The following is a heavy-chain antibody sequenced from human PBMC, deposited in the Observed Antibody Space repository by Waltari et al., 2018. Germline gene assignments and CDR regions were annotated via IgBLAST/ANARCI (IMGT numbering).Heavy chain of an antibody. D-gene: IGHD3-3*01. J-gene: IGHJ4*02. CDR2: IYWNDDK. Sequence: QITLKESGPTLVKPTQTLTLTCTFSGFSLSTSGVGVGWIRQPPGKALEWLALIYWNDDKRYSPSLKSRRTITKDTSKNQVVLTMTNMDPVDTATYYCAHSRGRFLEWLVLDYLGQGTLVTVSS. V-gene: IGHV2-5*01. CDR3: AHSRGRFLEWLVLDY. CDR1: GFSLSTSGVG.